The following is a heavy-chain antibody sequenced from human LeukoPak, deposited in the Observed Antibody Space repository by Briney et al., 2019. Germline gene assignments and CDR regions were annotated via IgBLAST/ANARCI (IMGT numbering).Heavy chain of an antibody. D-gene: IGHD3-22*01. J-gene: IGHJ3*02. CDR1: KFTVSSNY. Sequence: GGSLRLSCAASKFTVSSNYMGWVRQAPGKGLEWVSVLYSDGTTYYPDSVKGRFTISRDNSQNTLYLQLDSLRAEDTAVYYCARLYDRSAYGAFDIWGQGTMVTVSS. CDR2: LYSDGTT. CDR3: ARLYDRSAYGAFDI. V-gene: IGHV3-66*02.